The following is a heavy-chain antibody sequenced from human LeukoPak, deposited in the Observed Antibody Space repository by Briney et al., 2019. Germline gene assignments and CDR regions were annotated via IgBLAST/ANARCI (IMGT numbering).Heavy chain of an antibody. J-gene: IGHJ4*02. V-gene: IGHV4-38-2*02. CDR3: AGGAQPFDN. CDR2: IYHSAST. D-gene: IGHD1-1*01. CDR1: GFSLITNEV. Sequence: SGPTLVNPTQTLTLTCTFSGFSLITNEVGVGWIRQPPGKGPEWIGNIYHSASTYYNPSLKSRVTISVDTSKNQFSLKLSSVTAADTAVYYCAGGAQPFDNWGQGTLVTVSS.